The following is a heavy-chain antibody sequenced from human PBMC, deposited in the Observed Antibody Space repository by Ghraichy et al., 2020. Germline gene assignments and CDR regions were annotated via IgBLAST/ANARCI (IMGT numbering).Heavy chain of an antibody. J-gene: IGHJ6*02. Sequence: GGSLRLSCAASGFTFSSYGMHWVRQAPGKGLEWVAVIWYDGSNKYYADSVKGRFTISRDNSKNTLYLQMNSLRAEDTAVYYCARDGPITMVRGVIITHYGMDVWGQGTTVTVSS. CDR1: GFTFSSYG. V-gene: IGHV3-33*01. CDR3: ARDGPITMVRGVIITHYGMDV. D-gene: IGHD3-10*01. CDR2: IWYDGSNK.